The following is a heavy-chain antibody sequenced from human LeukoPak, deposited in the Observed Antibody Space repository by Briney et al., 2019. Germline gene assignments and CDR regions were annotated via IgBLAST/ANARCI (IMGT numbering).Heavy chain of an antibody. D-gene: IGHD6-13*01. CDR1: GGTFSSYA. CDR3: ARKQQPRNDPFDY. J-gene: IGHJ4*02. V-gene: IGHV1-8*03. Sequence: ASVKVSCKASGGTFSSYAINWVRQATGQGLEWMGWMNPNSGNTGYAQKFQGRVTITRNTSISTAYMELSRLRSDDTAVYYCARKQQPRNDPFDYWGQGTLVTVSS. CDR2: MNPNSGNT.